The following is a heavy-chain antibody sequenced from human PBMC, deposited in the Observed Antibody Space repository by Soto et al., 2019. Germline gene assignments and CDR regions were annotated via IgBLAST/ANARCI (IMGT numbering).Heavy chain of an antibody. Sequence: EVQLSESGGCLVQPGGSLRLSCVASGFTFNTFAISWVRQAPGKGLEWVSGIGGSGTSTFYADSVKGRFTISRDNSKNTLYLQMNSLRDEDTAVYYCAKTIMGSFWAGDSWGQGPLVTVSS. CDR3: AKTIMGSFWAGDS. V-gene: IGHV3-23*01. D-gene: IGHD2-8*01. CDR2: IGGSGTST. J-gene: IGHJ4*02. CDR1: GFTFNTFA.